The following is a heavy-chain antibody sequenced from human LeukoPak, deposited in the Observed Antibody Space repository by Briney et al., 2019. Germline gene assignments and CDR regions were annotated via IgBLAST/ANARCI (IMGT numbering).Heavy chain of an antibody. CDR2: ISVYNGNT. J-gene: IGHJ4*02. D-gene: IGHD3-10*01. Sequence: GASVKVSCKASGYTFTSYGISWVRQAPGQGLEWMGWISVYNGNTNYAQKLQGRVTMTTDTSTSTAYMELRSLRSEDTAVYYCATPLLERYGPSTKSLVDYWGQGTLVTVSS. V-gene: IGHV1-18*01. CDR3: ATPLLERYGPSTKSLVDY. CDR1: GYTFTSYG.